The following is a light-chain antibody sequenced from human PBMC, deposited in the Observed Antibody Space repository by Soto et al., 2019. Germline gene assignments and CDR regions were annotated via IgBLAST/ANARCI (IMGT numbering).Light chain of an antibody. CDR3: MQALQTPYT. CDR1: QSLLHSNGNTY. Sequence: DIVMTQSPLSLPVTPGEPASISCTSSQSLLHSNGNTYLDWYLQKPGQSPQLLIYLGSNRASGVPDRFSGTTSGTDFTLKISRVEAEDVGVYYCMQALQTPYTFGQGTKLEI. J-gene: IGKJ2*01. CDR2: LGS. V-gene: IGKV2-28*01.